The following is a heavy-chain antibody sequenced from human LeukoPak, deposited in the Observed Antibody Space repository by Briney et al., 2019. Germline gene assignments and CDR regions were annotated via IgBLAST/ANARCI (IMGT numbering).Heavy chain of an antibody. Sequence: PGGSLRLSCAASGFKFSNSDMHWVRQSAGRGLEWVSTIGTEADPFYPGSVKGRFTISRDNAKDSLYLQMNSLRVEDTVVYYCATGERPPPYTTDAWYFALWGRGTRVTVSS. V-gene: IGHV3-13*04. J-gene: IGHJ2*01. D-gene: IGHD1-26*01. CDR3: ATGERPPPYTTDAWYFAL. CDR2: IGTEADP. CDR1: GFKFSNSD.